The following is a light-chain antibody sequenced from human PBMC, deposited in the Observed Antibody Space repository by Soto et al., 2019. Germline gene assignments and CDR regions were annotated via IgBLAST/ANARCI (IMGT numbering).Light chain of an antibody. V-gene: IGKV1-39*01. J-gene: IGKJ4*01. CDR3: QQSYSTPQVT. CDR1: QSISSY. Sequence: DIQMTQSPSSLSASVGDRVTITCRASQSISSYLNWYQQKPGKAPKLLIYAASSLQSGVPSRFSGSGSGTDFTLTISSLQPEDVATYYCQQSYSTPQVTFGGGTKVESK. CDR2: AAS.